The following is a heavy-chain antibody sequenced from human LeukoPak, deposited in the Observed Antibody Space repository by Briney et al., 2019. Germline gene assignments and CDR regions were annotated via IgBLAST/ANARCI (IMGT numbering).Heavy chain of an antibody. CDR1: GFTFSSYG. D-gene: IGHD5-18*01. CDR2: ISYDGSNK. V-gene: IGHV3-30*03. J-gene: IGHJ4*02. Sequence: GGSLRLSCAASGFTFSSYGMHWVRQAPGKGLEWVAVISYDGSNKYYADSVKGRFTISRDNSKNTLYLQMNSLRAEDTAVYYCARRATTERGHSYGLDYWGQGTLVTVSS. CDR3: ARRATTERGHSYGLDY.